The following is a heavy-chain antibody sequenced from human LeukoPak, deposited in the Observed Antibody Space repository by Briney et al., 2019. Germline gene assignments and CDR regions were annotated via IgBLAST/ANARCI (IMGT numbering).Heavy chain of an antibody. CDR3: APSITMVRGVIIGDDY. J-gene: IGHJ4*02. CDR2: INPNSGGT. CDR1: GYTFTGYY. V-gene: IGHV1-2*02. Sequence: ASVKVSCKASGYTFTGYYMHWVRQAPGQGLEWMGWINPNSGGTNYAQKFQGRVTMTRDTSISTAYMELSRLRSEDTAVYYCAPSITMVRGVIIGDDYWGQGTLVTVSS. D-gene: IGHD3-10*01.